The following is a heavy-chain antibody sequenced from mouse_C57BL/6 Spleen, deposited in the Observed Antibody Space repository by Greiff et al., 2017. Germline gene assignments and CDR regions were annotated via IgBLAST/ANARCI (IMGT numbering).Heavy chain of an antibody. J-gene: IGHJ3*01. CDR1: GYSITSGYY. CDR3: ATYGNYDY. D-gene: IGHD2-1*01. CDR2: ISYDGSN. Sequence: EVKLMESGPGLVKPSQSLSLTCSVTGYSITSGYYWNWIRQFPGNKLEWMGYISYDGSNNYNPSLKNRISITRDTSKNQFFLKLNSVTTEDTATYYCATYGNYDYWGQGTLVTVSA. V-gene: IGHV3-6*01.